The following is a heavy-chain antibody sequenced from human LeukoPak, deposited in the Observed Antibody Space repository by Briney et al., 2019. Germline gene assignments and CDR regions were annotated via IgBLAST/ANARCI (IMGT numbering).Heavy chain of an antibody. D-gene: IGHD1-26*01. CDR1: GGTFTSYA. V-gene: IGHV1-69*13. CDR3: ARKLRLGGNWFDP. Sequence: SVKVSCKTSGGTFTSYAITWVRQAPGQGLEWIGKIIPISGTTNYAQKFQGRVTFTADESTSTAYMELSSLRSEDTALYYCARKLRLGGNWFDPWGQGTLVTVSS. CDR2: IIPISGTT. J-gene: IGHJ5*02.